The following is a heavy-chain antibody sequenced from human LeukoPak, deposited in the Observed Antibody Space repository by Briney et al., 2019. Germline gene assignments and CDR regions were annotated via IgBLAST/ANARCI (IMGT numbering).Heavy chain of an antibody. V-gene: IGHV3-74*01. CDR1: GFTFSSYW. CDR3: ARVFGGSYPLDY. J-gene: IGHJ4*02. CDR2: INSDGSST. D-gene: IGHD1-26*01. Sequence: GGSLRLSCAASGFTFSSYWMHWVRQAPGKGLVWVSHINSDGSSTSFADSVKGRFTISRDNAKNTLYLQMNSLRAEDTAVYYCARVFGGSYPLDYWGQGTLVTVSS.